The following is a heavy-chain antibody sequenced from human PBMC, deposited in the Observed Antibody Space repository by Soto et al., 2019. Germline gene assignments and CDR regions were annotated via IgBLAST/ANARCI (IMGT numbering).Heavy chain of an antibody. D-gene: IGHD1-1*01. J-gene: IGHJ6*02. CDR3: AKERGRNRNFAMDV. CDR2: ISYDGSFV. CDR1: GLTFRDYG. Sequence: PGGSLRLSCVVSGLTFRDYGFPWALQAPGKGLDWVAAISYDGSFVYYADSVRGRFTIARDNSRNTLDLQMNTLRHEDTAVYYCAKERGRNRNFAMDVWGQVTSVTVSS. V-gene: IGHV3-30*18.